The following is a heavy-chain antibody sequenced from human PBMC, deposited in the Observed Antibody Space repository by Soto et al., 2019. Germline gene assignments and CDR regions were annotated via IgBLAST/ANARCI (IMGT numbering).Heavy chain of an antibody. V-gene: IGHV3-23*01. CDR2: ISGSGGST. CDR1: GFTFSSYA. J-gene: IGHJ4*02. Sequence: GGSLRLSCAASGFTFSSYAMSWVRQAPGKGLEWVSAISGSGGSTYYADSVKGRFTISRDNSKNTLYLQMNSLRAEDTAVYYCAKEPPLGYCSGGSCDDYWGQGTLVTVSS. D-gene: IGHD2-15*01. CDR3: AKEPPLGYCSGGSCDDY.